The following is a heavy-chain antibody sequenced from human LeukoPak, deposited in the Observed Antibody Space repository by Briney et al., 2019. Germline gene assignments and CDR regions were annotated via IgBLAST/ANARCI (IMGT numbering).Heavy chain of an antibody. CDR2: ISYDGSNK. Sequence: GGSLRLSCAASGFTFSSYGMHWVRQAPGKGLEWVAVISYDGSNKYYADSVKGRFTISRDNSKNTLYLQMNSLRAEDTAVYYCARQNTVTTSYWGQGTLVTVSS. J-gene: IGHJ4*02. V-gene: IGHV3-30*03. CDR1: GFTFSSYG. D-gene: IGHD4-17*01. CDR3: ARQNTVTTSY.